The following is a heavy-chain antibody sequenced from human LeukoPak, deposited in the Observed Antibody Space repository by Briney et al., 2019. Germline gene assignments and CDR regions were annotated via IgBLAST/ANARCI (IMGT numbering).Heavy chain of an antibody. CDR2: IYHSGST. J-gene: IGHJ3*02. CDR3: ARDLRYSSDWDSVHAFDI. D-gene: IGHD6-25*01. CDR1: GYSISSGNY. Sequence: SETLSLTCSVSGYSISSGNYWGWIRLPPGKGLQWIGSIYHSGSTYYNPSLKSRVTISVDTSKNQFSLKLSSVTAADTAVYYCARDLRYSSDWDSVHAFDIWGQGTMVTVSS. V-gene: IGHV4-38-2*02.